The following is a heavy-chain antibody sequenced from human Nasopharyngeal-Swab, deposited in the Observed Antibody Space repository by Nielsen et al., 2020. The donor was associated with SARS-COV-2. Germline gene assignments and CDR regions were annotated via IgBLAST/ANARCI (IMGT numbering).Heavy chain of an antibody. D-gene: IGHD3-3*01. CDR3: VKGLTIFGVVIPTPFDY. Sequence: GSLRLSCSASGFTFSSYAMHWVRQAPGKGLEYVSAISSNGGSTYYADSVKGRFTISRDNSKNTLYLQMSSLRAEDTAVYYCVKGLTIFGVVIPTPFDYWGQGTLVTVSS. CDR1: GFTFSSYA. CDR2: ISSNGGST. J-gene: IGHJ4*02. V-gene: IGHV3-64D*06.